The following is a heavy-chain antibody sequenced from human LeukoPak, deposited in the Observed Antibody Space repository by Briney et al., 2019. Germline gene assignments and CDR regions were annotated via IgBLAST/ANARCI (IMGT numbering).Heavy chain of an antibody. CDR2: ISSSSSTI. J-gene: IGHJ6*02. Sequence: GGSLRLSCAASGFTFSSYSMNWVRQAPGKGLEWVSYISSSSSTIYYADSAKGRFTISRDNAKNSLYLQMNSLRAEDTAVYYCARVLDFWSGFSADVWGQGTTVTVSS. CDR3: ARVLDFWSGFSADV. V-gene: IGHV3-48*01. D-gene: IGHD3-3*01. CDR1: GFTFSSYS.